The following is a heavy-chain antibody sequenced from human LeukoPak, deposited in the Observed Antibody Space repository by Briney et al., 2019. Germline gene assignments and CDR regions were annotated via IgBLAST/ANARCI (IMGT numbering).Heavy chain of an antibody. V-gene: IGHV3-48*03. J-gene: IGHJ4*02. CDR3: ARGGSVSYYFDY. CDR1: GLIFSTYE. D-gene: IGHD1-26*01. CDR2: ISTSGTTI. Sequence: GGSLRLSCPVSGLIFSTYEMNWVRQAPGKGLECVSYISTSGTTIHYADSVKGRFTISRDNPKNSLHLQMNSLRAEDTAVYYCARGGSVSYYFDYWGQGTLVTVYS.